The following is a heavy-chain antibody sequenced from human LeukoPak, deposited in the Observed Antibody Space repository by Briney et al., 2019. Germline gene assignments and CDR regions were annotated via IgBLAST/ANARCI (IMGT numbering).Heavy chain of an antibody. CDR1: GFTFSHFA. Sequence: GGSLRLSCEASGFTFSHFAMHWVRQAPGKGLEWVAVISYDGKKTYYADSVKGRFTLSRDDSQNTVYLQMNSLRDDDTTLYYCVRGSKIRGVIPEGEFDYWGQGTLVTVSS. J-gene: IGHJ4*02. D-gene: IGHD3-10*01. CDR2: ISYDGKKT. V-gene: IGHV3-30*04. CDR3: VRGSKIRGVIPEGEFDY.